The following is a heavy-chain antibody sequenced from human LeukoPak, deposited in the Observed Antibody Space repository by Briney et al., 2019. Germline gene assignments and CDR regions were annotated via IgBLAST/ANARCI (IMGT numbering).Heavy chain of an antibody. J-gene: IGHJ4*02. V-gene: IGHV4-39*07. D-gene: IGHD3-16*01. CDR3: FADRGGDQGDS. CDR1: GGSISSGSYY. CDR2: LLYSGFI. Sequence: PSETLSLTCTVSGGSISSGSYYWSWIRQPPGKGLEWIGGLLYSGFIYYHPSLKSRVSISVDTSKNQFSLKLTSVTAADTAVYFCFADRGGDQGDSWGQGTLVTVSS.